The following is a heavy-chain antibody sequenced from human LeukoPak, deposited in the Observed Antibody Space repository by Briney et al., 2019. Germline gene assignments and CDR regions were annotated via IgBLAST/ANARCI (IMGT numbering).Heavy chain of an antibody. CDR1: GLTFSNAW. Sequence: PGGSLRLSCAASGLTFSNAWMSWVRQAPGKGLEWVGRIKSKTDGGTTDYAAPVKGRFTISRDDSKNTLYLQMNSLKTEDTAVYYCTTGITMVRGVIHLIDYWGQGTLVTVSS. CDR3: TTGITMVRGVIHLIDY. J-gene: IGHJ4*02. V-gene: IGHV3-15*01. D-gene: IGHD3-10*01. CDR2: IKSKTDGGTT.